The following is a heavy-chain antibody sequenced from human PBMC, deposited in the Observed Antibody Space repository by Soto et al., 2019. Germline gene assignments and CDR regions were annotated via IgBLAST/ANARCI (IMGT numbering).Heavy chain of an antibody. CDR3: ARGRYDFWSGYRYYYYYMDV. V-gene: IGHV4-34*01. J-gene: IGHJ6*03. CDR1: GGAFSGYY. D-gene: IGHD3-3*01. Sequence: PSETLSLTCAVYGGAFSGYYWSWICQPPGKGLEWIGEINHSGSTNYNPSLKSRVTISVDTSKNQFSLKLSSVTAADTAVYYCARGRYDFWSGYRYYYYYMDVWGKGTTVT. CDR2: INHSGST.